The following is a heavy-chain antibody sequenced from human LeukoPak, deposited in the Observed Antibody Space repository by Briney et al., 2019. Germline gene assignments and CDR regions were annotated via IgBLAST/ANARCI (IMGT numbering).Heavy chain of an antibody. D-gene: IGHD6-19*01. CDR2: AYYSGST. V-gene: IGHV4-61*01. CDR1: GGSISSGSYH. J-gene: IGHJ5*02. CDR3: ARNSAVATSRSWFDP. Sequence: PSETLSLTCTVSGGSISSGSYHWSWIRQPPGKGLEWIGYAYYSGSTTYNPSLESRVTISVDTSKNQFSLKLTAVTAADTAVYYCARNSAVATSRSWFDPWGQGTLVTVSS.